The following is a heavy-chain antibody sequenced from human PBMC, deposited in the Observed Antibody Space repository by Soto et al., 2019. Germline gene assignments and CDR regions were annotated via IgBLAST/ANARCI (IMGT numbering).Heavy chain of an antibody. CDR1: GFTFSSYA. D-gene: IGHD2-21*02. Sequence: GGSLRLSCAASGFTFSSYAMSWVRQAPGKGLEWVSAISGSGGSTYYADSVKGRFTISRDNSKNTLYLQMNSLRAEDTAVYYCAKDEGHIVVVTATYFAYWGQGTLVTVSS. CDR2: ISGSGGST. J-gene: IGHJ4*02. CDR3: AKDEGHIVVVTATYFAY. V-gene: IGHV3-23*01.